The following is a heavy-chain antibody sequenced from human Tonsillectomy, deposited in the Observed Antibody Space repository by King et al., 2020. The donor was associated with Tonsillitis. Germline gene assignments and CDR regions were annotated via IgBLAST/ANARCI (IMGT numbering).Heavy chain of an antibody. CDR1: GYTFTGYY. V-gene: IGHV1-2*02. J-gene: IGHJ6*03. D-gene: IGHD7-27*01. CDR2: INPSSGGT. CDR3: ASLTGVPRYFYYYMDV. Sequence: VQLVESGAEVKKPGASVKVSCKASGYTFTGYYIHWVRQAPGQGLEWMGWINPSSGGTNYAQKFQGRVTMTRDTSISTAYMELRRLRSDDTAVDYCASLTGVPRYFYYYMDVWGKGTTVTVSS.